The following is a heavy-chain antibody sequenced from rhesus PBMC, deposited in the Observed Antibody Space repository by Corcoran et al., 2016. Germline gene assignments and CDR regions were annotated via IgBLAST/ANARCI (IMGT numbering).Heavy chain of an antibody. V-gene: IGHV2-152*01. J-gene: IGHJ6*01. CDR3: TRGGYGSSYGLDS. Sequence: QVTLKESGPALVKPTQTLTLTCTFSGFSLTTSGMGVGWIRQPPGKALEWLALIYWDDDKRYSTSLTSRLTNSKDTSKNQVLLTMTNMDPMDTATYYCTRGGYGSSYGLDSWGQGVVVTVSS. D-gene: IGHD4-29*01. CDR1: GFSLTTSGMG. CDR2: IYWDDDK.